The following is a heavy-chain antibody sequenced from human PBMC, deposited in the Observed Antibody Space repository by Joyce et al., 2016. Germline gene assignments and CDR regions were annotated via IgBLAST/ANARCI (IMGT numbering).Heavy chain of an antibody. Sequence: QVQLVQSGGGVVQPGKSLRLSCEVSGFNFSAYAMHWVRQAPGKGLEGGAVISYDGRIKYYTDSVKGRFTVSRDNSKNTVYLQMNSLGPDDTAVYYCARDSQRGPYSIRSDYWGQGTLVTVSS. V-gene: IGHV3-30*04. CDR2: ISYDGRIK. J-gene: IGHJ4*02. CDR1: GFNFSAYA. CDR3: ARDSQRGPYSIRSDY. D-gene: IGHD2-8*01.